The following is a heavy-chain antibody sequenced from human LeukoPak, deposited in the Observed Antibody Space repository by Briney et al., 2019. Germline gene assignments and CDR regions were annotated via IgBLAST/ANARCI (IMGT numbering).Heavy chain of an antibody. Sequence: ASVKVSCKASGGTFSSYAISWVRQAPGQGLEWMGGIIPIFGTANYALKFQGRVTITTDESTSTAYMELSSLRSEDTAVYYCAREAYGTPSGYWGQGTLVTVSS. CDR3: AREAYGTPSGY. CDR1: GGTFSSYA. CDR2: IIPIFGTA. V-gene: IGHV1-69*05. D-gene: IGHD4-17*01. J-gene: IGHJ4*02.